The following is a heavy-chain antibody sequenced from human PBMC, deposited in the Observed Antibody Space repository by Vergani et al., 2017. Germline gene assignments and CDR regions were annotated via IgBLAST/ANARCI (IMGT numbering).Heavy chain of an antibody. CDR2: IDPTDSYT. CDR1: GYSFNSYW. J-gene: IGHJ6*02. D-gene: IGHD2-15*01. V-gene: IGHV5-10-1*03. CDR3: AKDISPSGKYGMDV. Sequence: EVQLVQSGAEEKKPGESLRISCKGSGYSFNSYWISWVRQMPGKGLEWMGRIDPTDSYTNYSPSFQGHVTISADKSISTAYLQWSSLKASDTAMYYCAKDISPSGKYGMDVWGQGTTVTVSS.